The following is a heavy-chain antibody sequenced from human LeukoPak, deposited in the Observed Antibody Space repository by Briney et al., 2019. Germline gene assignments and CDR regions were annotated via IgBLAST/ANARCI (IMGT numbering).Heavy chain of an antibody. CDR2: IYTSGST. V-gene: IGHV4-4*07. Sequence: PSETLSLTCTVSGGSISSYYWSWLRQPAGKGLEWIGRIYTSGSTNYNPSIKSRVTMSVDTSKHQFSLKLSSVTAADTAVYYCARVVVVAATLWSDPWGQGTLVTVP. J-gene: IGHJ5*02. CDR1: GGSISSYY. D-gene: IGHD2-15*01. CDR3: ARVVVVAATLWSDP.